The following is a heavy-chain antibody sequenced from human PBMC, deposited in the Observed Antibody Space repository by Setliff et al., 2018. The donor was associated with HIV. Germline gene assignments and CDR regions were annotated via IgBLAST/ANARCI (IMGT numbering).Heavy chain of an antibody. J-gene: IGHJ4*02. V-gene: IGHV2-5*02. CDR1: GFTVTGGGVG. D-gene: IGHD2-2*01. Sequence: SGPTLVNPTQTLTLTCTFSGFTVTGGGVGVGWIRQAPGKGLEWLALIFGDDDKRYTPSLRRRLSVTKDTSRSQVTLTMTNLDRVDTATYYCAHSPGNCSPTSCPFDYWGQGTLVTVSS. CDR3: AHSPGNCSPTSCPFDY. CDR2: IFGDDDK.